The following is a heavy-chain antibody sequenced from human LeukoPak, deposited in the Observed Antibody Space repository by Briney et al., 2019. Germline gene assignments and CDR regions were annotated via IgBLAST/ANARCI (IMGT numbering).Heavy chain of an antibody. CDR2: ISYDGSNK. CDR3: ARGSYCSSTSCYSGEYFQH. J-gene: IGHJ1*01. D-gene: IGHD2-2*02. Sequence: GGSLRLSCAASGFTFSSYAMHWVRQAPGKGLEWVAVISYDGSNKYYADSVKGRFTISRDNSKNTLYPQMNSLRAEDTAVYYCARGSYCSSTSCYSGEYFQHWGQGTLVTVSS. V-gene: IGHV3-30*04. CDR1: GFTFSSYA.